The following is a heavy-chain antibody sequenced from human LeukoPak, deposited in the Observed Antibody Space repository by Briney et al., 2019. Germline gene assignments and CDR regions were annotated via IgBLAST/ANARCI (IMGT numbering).Heavy chain of an antibody. J-gene: IGHJ4*02. CDR3: VSHSDTLTSYSFDY. Sequence: GGSLRLSCAASGFTVSSNYMSWVRQPPGKGLEWVSIIYSGGNTYYTDSVKGRSTISRDNSKNTMSLQMNSLRAEDTAVYYCVSHSDTLTSYSFDYWGQGSLVTVSS. CDR2: IYSGGNT. V-gene: IGHV3-53*01. CDR1: GFTVSSNY. D-gene: IGHD3-9*01.